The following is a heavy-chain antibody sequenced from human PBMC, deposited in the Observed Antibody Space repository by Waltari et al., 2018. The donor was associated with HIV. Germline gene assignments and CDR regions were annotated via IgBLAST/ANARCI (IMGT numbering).Heavy chain of an antibody. CDR1: GGSFSGYY. J-gene: IGHJ6*01. Sequence: QVHLEQWGTGLLRPSETLSLTCAVYGGSFSGYYWSWIRQSPGRGLEWIGEVNHVGRTNYSPSLKGRVTVSVDTSKNQFSRTMRSVTAADTAVYYCARDSAPGLAVDDDDGEFFYYGLDVWGQGTTVTVSS. CDR2: VNHVGRT. D-gene: IGHD6-19*01. CDR3: ARDSAPGLAVDDDDGEFFYYGLDV. V-gene: IGHV4-34*01.